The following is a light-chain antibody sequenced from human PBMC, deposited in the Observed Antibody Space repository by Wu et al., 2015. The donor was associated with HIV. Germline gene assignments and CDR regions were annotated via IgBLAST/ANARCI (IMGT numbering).Light chain of an antibody. CDR1: QDIRHN. CDR2: AAS. V-gene: IGKV1-6*01. Sequence: AIQMTQSPSSLSASVGDRVTITCRASQDIRHNLGWFQQKPGKAPKLLIYAASSLQTGVPSRFSGSGSGTDFTLTISSLQPEDFATYFCLQDYNYPPTFGQGTKGGNQT. J-gene: IGKJ1*01. CDR3: LQDYNYPPT.